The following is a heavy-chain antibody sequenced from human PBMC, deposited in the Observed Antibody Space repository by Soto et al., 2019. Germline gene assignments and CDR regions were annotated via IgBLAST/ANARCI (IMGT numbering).Heavy chain of an antibody. CDR3: ARLPGYCSGGSCPPYYYMDV. Sequence: SETLSLTCTVSDGSISSSSYYWGWIRQPPGKGLEWIGSIYYSGSTYYNPSLKSRVTISVDTSKNQFSLKLSSVTAADTAVYYCARLPGYCSGGSCPPYYYMDVWGKGTTVTVSS. J-gene: IGHJ6*03. CDR2: IYYSGST. D-gene: IGHD2-15*01. V-gene: IGHV4-39*01. CDR1: DGSISSSSYY.